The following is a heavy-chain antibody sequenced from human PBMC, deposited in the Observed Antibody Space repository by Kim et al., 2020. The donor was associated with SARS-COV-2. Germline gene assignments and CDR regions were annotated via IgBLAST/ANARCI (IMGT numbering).Heavy chain of an antibody. CDR3: ARLPAVLGEYSSGWY. D-gene: IGHD6-19*01. CDR2: IYYSGSN. J-gene: IGHJ2*01. V-gene: IGHV4-39*01. CDR1: GGSISSSSYY. Sequence: SETLSLTCNVSGGSISSSSYYWGWIRQPPGKGLEWIGSIYYSGSNYYNPSLKSRVTISVDTSKKQFSLKLSSVTAEDTAVYYCARLPAVLGEYSSGWY.